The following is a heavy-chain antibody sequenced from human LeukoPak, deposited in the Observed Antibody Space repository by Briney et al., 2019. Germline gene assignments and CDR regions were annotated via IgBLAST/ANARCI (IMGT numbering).Heavy chain of an antibody. CDR1: GYTFTGYY. D-gene: IGHD6-13*01. CDR2: INPNSGGT. V-gene: IGHV1-2*02. CDR3: ARDRGQQLGKNYYYYMDV. J-gene: IGHJ6*03. Sequence: ASVKVSCKASGYTFTGYYMHWVRQAPGQGLEWMGWINPNSGGTNYAQKFQGRVTMTRDTSISTAYMELSRLRSDDTAVYYCARDRGQQLGKNYYYYMDVWGKGTTVTISS.